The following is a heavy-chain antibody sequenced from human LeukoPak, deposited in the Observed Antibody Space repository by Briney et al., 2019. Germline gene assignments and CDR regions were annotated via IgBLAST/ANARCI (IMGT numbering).Heavy chain of an antibody. J-gene: IGHJ6*03. Sequence: SSETLSLTCAVYGGSFSGYYWSWIRQPPGKGLEWIGEINRSGSTNYNPSLKSRVTISVDTSKNQFSLKLSSVTAADTAVYYCAREGRKEVYYYYMDVWGKGTTVTVSS. CDR2: INRSGST. CDR1: GGSFSGYY. V-gene: IGHV4-34*01. CDR3: AREGRKEVYYYYMDV.